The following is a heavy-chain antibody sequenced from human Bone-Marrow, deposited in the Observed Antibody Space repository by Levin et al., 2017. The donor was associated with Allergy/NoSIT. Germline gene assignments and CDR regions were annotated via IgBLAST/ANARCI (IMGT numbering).Heavy chain of an antibody. J-gene: IGHJ6*04. D-gene: IGHD6-25*01. CDR1: GGSISSNW. Sequence: SETLSLTCAVSGGSISSNWWSWVRQPPGKGLEWIGEIYHSGSTIYNPSLKSRVTISVDQSKSQFSLKLSSVTAADTAVYYCRTRGYHYNMDVWGNGTTVTVSS. V-gene: IGHV4-4*02. CDR3: RTRGYHYNMDV. CDR2: IYHSGST.